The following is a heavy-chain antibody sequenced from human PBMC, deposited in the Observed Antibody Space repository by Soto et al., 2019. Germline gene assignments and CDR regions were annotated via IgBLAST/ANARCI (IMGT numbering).Heavy chain of an antibody. Sequence: ASVKVSCKASGYTFTGYYMHWVRQAPGQGLEWMGWINPNSGGTNYAQKFQGWVTMTRDTSISTAYMELSRLRSDDTAVYYCARELCIAARDGGYYYGMDVWGQGTTVTVS. J-gene: IGHJ6*02. CDR2: INPNSGGT. CDR1: GYTFTGYY. V-gene: IGHV1-2*04. CDR3: ARELCIAARDGGYYYGMDV. D-gene: IGHD6-6*01.